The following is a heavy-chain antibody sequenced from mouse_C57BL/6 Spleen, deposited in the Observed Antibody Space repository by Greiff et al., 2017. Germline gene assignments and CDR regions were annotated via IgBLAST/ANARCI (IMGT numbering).Heavy chain of an antibody. CDR2: IYPGSGST. Sequence: QVQLQQPGAELVKPGASVKMSCKASGYTFTSYWITWVKQRPGQGLEWIGDIYPGSGSTNYNEKFKSKATLTLDTSSSTAYMQLSSLTSEDSAVYYCARGDYYGSSYYAMDYWGQGTSVTVSS. V-gene: IGHV1-55*01. CDR3: ARGDYYGSSYYAMDY. D-gene: IGHD1-1*01. CDR1: GYTFTSYW. J-gene: IGHJ4*01.